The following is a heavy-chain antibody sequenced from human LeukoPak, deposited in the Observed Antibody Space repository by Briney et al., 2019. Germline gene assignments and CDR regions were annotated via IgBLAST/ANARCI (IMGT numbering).Heavy chain of an antibody. CDR2: IYYSGST. Sequence: PSETLSLTCTVSGDSISSYYWSWIRQPPGKGLEWIGYIYYSGSTNYNPSLKSRVTISLDRSKNQLSLKLSSVTGADTAVYYCARKGLTAGLDYWGQGALVTVSS. D-gene: IGHD5-18*01. CDR3: ARKGLTAGLDY. J-gene: IGHJ4*02. V-gene: IGHV4-59*01. CDR1: GDSISSYY.